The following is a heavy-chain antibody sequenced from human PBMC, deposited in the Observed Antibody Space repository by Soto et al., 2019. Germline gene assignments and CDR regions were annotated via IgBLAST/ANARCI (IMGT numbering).Heavy chain of an antibody. CDR1: GFTFSDYY. Sequence: PGGSLRRSCAVSGFTFSDYYMTWIRQAPGKGLEWVSYISSSTSHTNYADSVKGRFTISRDNAKNSLFLQMNSLRAEDTAVYYCARGRGAAADYFDFWGQGTLVTVSS. V-gene: IGHV3-11*05. CDR2: ISSSTSHT. CDR3: ARGRGAAADYFDF. D-gene: IGHD6-13*01. J-gene: IGHJ4*02.